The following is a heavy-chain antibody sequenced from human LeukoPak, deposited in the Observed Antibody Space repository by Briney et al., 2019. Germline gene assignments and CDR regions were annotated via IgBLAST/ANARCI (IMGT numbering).Heavy chain of an antibody. CDR3: ARTHCSSTSCYTGLFDY. D-gene: IGHD2-2*02. J-gene: IGHJ4*02. V-gene: IGHV4-4*07. Sequence: SETLSLTCTVSGGSISSYYWSWIRQPAGKGLEWIGRIYTSGSTNYNPSLKSRVTISVDTSKNQFSLKLSSVTAADTAVYYCARTHCSSTSCYTGLFDYWGQGTLVTVSS. CDR1: GGSISSYY. CDR2: IYTSGST.